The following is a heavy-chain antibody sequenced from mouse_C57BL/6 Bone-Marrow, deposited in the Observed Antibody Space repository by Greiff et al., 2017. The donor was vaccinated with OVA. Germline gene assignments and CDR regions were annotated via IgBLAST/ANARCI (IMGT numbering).Heavy chain of an antibody. CDR3: ARRDYYGSSLHWYFDV. J-gene: IGHJ1*03. CDR1: GYSITSGYY. V-gene: IGHV3-6*01. CDR2: ISYDGSN. Sequence: DVKLQESGPGLVKPSQSLSLTCSVTGYSITSGYYWNWIRQFPGNKLEWMGYISYDGSNNYNPSLKNRISITRDTSKNQFFLKLNSVTTEDTATYYCARRDYYGSSLHWYFDVWGTGTTVTVSS. D-gene: IGHD1-1*01.